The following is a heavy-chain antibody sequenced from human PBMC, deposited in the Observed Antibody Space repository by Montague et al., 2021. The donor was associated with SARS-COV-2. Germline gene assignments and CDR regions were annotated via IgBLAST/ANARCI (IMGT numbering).Heavy chain of an antibody. J-gene: IGHJ3*02. V-gene: IGHV4-39*01. CDR2: HNYSGST. CDR1: GGSIRNSSYY. D-gene: IGHD4-17*01. CDR3: AMRGGALDAFDI. Sequence: SETLSLTCTVSGGSIRNSSYYWGWIRQPPGQGLDWIGSHNYSGSTYHNLSLKSPATITVDTYKNQFSLKLSSVTAADTALYSCAMRGGALDAFDIWGQGTMVIVSS.